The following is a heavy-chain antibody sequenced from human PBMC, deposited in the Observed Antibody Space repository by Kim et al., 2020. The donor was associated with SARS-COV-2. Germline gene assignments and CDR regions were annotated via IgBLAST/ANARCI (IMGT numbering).Heavy chain of an antibody. V-gene: IGHV5-10-1*01. D-gene: IGHD3-10*01. CDR1: GYSFTSYW. CDR3: ASVGYYGSGSYYRGFGY. J-gene: IGHJ4*02. Sequence: GESLKISCKGSGYSFTSYWISWVRQMPGKGLEWMGRIDPSDSYTNYSPSFQGHVTISADKSISTAYLQWSSLKASDTAMYYCASVGYYGSGSYYRGFGYWGQGTLVTVSS. CDR2: IDPSDSYT.